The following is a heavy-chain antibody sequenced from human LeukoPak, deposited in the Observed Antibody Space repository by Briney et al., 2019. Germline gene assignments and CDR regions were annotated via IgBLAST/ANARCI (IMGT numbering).Heavy chain of an antibody. CDR3: ARAPLTPPVYYYGMDV. D-gene: IGHD1-14*01. V-gene: IGHV4-30-4*01. CDR1: GGSISSGDYH. J-gene: IGHJ6*02. Sequence: SETLSLTCSVSGGSISSGDYHWSWIRQPPGKGLEWIGYIYNSGSTYYNPSLKSRVTISVDTSRNQFSLKLSSVTAADTAVYYCARAPLTPPVYYYGMDVWGQGTTVTVSS. CDR2: IYNSGST.